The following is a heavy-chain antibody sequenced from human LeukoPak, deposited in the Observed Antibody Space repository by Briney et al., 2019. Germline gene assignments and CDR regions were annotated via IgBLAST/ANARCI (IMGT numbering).Heavy chain of an antibody. V-gene: IGHV3-49*04. CDR3: TRDIGCSSTSCYIWNYYYYYMDV. D-gene: IGHD2-2*02. J-gene: IGHJ6*03. CDR2: IRSKAYGGTT. CDR1: GFTFGVYA. Sequence: GGSLRLSCKASGFTFGVYAMSWVRQAPGKGLEWVGFIRSKAYGGTTEYAASVKGRFTISRDDSKSIAYLQMNSLKSEDTAVYYCTRDIGCSSTSCYIWNYYYYYMDVWGKGTTVTVSS.